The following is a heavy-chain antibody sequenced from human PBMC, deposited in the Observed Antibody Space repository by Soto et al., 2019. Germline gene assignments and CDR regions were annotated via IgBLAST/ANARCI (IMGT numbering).Heavy chain of an antibody. J-gene: IGHJ4*02. V-gene: IGHV4-39*01. CDR1: GGSISSSSYY. CDR2: IYYSGST. CDR3: ARHVAGGAAGAKSLVYFDY. D-gene: IGHD6-13*01. Sequence: SETLSLTCTVSGGSISSSSYYWGWIRQPPGKGLEWIGSIYYSGSTYYNPSLKSRVTISVDTSKNQFSLKLSSVTAADTAVYYCARHVAGGAAGAKSLVYFDYWGQGTLVTVSS.